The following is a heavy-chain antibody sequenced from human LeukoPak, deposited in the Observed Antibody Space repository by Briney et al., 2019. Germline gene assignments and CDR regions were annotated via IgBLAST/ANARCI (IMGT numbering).Heavy chain of an antibody. J-gene: IGHJ4*02. CDR3: ARDLPHYDFWSGYSSNYFDY. D-gene: IGHD3-3*01. CDR1: GLTFSTYW. V-gene: IGHV3-7*01. Sequence: SGGSLRLSCAASGLTFSTYWMTWVRQAPEKGLEWVANIKQDGSEKYYVDSVKGRFTISRDNAKNSLYLQMNSLRAEDTAVYYCARDLPHYDFWSGYSSNYFDYWGQGTLVTVSS. CDR2: IKQDGSEK.